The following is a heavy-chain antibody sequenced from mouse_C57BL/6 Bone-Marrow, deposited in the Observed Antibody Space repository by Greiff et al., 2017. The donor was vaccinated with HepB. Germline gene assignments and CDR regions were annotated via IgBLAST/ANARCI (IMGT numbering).Heavy chain of an antibody. CDR3: ARDRDYYGSSHWYFDV. CDR2: INYDGSST. Sequence: EVHLVESEGGLVQPGSSMKLSCTASGFTFSDYYMAWVRQVPEKGLEWVANINYDGSSTYYLDSLKSRFIISRDNAKNILYLQMSSLKSEDTATYYCARDRDYYGSSHWYFDVWGTGTTVTVSS. CDR1: GFTFSDYY. J-gene: IGHJ1*03. V-gene: IGHV5-16*01. D-gene: IGHD1-1*01.